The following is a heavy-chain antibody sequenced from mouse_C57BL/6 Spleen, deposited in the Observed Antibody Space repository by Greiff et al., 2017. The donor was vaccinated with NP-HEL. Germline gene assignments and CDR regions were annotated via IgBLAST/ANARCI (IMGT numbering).Heavy chain of an antibody. CDR1: GYTFTDYY. J-gene: IGHJ3*01. Sequence: QVQLKQSGAELVRPGASVKLSCKASGYTFTDYYINWVKQRPGQGLEWIARIYPGSGNTYYNEKFKGKATLTAEKSSSTAYMQLSSLTSADSAVYVCARDPYSYGGSCAGFAYWGQGTMVTVSA. CDR2: IYPGSGNT. D-gene: IGHD1-1*01. CDR3: ARDPYSYGGSCAGFAY. V-gene: IGHV1-76*01.